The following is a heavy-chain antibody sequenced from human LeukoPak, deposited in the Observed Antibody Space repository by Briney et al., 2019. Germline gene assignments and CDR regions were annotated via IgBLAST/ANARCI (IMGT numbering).Heavy chain of an antibody. D-gene: IGHD3-10*01. J-gene: IGHJ3*01. Sequence: GGSLRLSCAASGFDFTGNHMNWVRQVPGKGLEWLSYISASSRTIHYADSVKGRFTVSGDNAENSLYLQMDSLRVEDTAIYYCAKSRGWFEVLDVWGQGTLVTVSS. CDR2: ISASSRTI. CDR3: AKSRGWFEVLDV. V-gene: IGHV3-48*04. CDR1: GFDFTGNH.